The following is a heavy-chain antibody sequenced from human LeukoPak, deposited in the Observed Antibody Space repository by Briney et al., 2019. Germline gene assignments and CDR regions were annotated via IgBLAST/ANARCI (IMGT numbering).Heavy chain of an antibody. CDR1: GFTFSSCS. CDR3: ARDSGVYFDY. D-gene: IGHD2-8*01. J-gene: IGHJ4*02. V-gene: IGHV3-21*01. CDR2: ISSSSSYI. Sequence: GGSLRLSCAASGFTFSSCSMNWVRQAPGKGLEWVSSISSSSSYIYYADSVKGRFTISRDNAKNSLYLQMNSLRAEDTAAYYCARDSGVYFDYWGQGTLVTVSS.